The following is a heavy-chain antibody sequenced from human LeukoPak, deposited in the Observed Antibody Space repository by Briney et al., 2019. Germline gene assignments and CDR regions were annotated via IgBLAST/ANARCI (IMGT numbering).Heavy chain of an antibody. CDR2: IYYKGST. V-gene: IGHV4-59*01. CDR1: GGSIRSYY. CDR3: ARGGSPGAFDI. Sequence: PSETLSHTCNVSGGSIRSYYWSWIRQPPGKGLEWIGDIYYKGSTNYNPSLKSRVTISVDTSKNQFSLKLSSVTAADSAVYYCARGGSPGAFDIWGQGTMVTVSS. J-gene: IGHJ3*02.